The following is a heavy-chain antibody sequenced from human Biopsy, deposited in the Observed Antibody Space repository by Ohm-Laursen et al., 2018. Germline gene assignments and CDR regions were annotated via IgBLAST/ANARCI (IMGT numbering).Heavy chain of an antibody. V-gene: IGHV4-61*01. CDR2: IYNDVST. J-gene: IGHJ3*01. CDR3: ARGYAGLYEAFDF. D-gene: IGHD5-18*01. CDR1: GASVSSGSYD. Sequence: SETLSLTCTASGASVSSGSYDWSWIRQPPGKGLEWIGNIYNDVSTKYNPSLRSRVTISADKSTNQFSLKLRSVTAADTAVYYCARGYAGLYEAFDFWGQGTVVTVAS.